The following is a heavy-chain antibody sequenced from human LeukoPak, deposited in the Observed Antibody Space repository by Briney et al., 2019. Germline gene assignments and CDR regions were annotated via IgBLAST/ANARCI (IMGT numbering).Heavy chain of an antibody. Sequence: GGSLRLSCAASGFTVRSNYMSWVRQAPGKGLEWVSVIYSGGSTYYADSVKGRFTISRDNSKNTLYLQMNSLRAEDTAVYYCARGALGGDLDYWGQGTLVTVSS. CDR2: IYSGGST. CDR1: GFTVRSNY. V-gene: IGHV3-53*01. CDR3: ARGALGGDLDY. J-gene: IGHJ4*02. D-gene: IGHD2-21*02.